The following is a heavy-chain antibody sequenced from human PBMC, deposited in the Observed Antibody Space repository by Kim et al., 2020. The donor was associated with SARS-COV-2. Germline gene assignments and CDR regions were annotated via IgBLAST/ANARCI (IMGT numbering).Heavy chain of an antibody. CDR2: ISAYNGNT. Sequence: ASVKVSCKASGYTFTSYGISWVRQAPGQGLEWMGWISAYNGNTNYAQKLQGRVTMTTDTSTSTAYMELRSLRSDDTAVYYCARDGRDIVVVPAAPGWFDPWGQGTLVTVSS. J-gene: IGHJ5*02. V-gene: IGHV1-18*01. CDR1: GYTFTSYG. CDR3: ARDGRDIVVVPAAPGWFDP. D-gene: IGHD2-2*01.